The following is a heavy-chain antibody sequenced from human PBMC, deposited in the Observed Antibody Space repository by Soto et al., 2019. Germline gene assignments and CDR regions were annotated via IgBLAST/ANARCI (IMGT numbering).Heavy chain of an antibody. CDR2: INPNSGDT. V-gene: IGHV1-2*02. Sequence: QVQLLQSGAELKKPGASVKVSCKASGYIFTGYYMHWVRQAPGQGLEWMGWINPNSGDTNYTQKFQGRVSMTTDTSTTTAYMELRSLRSDDTAVYYCARVVPGAEAWFGPWGQGTLVTVSS. CDR3: ARVVPGAEAWFGP. J-gene: IGHJ5*02. D-gene: IGHD2-2*01. CDR1: GYIFTGYY.